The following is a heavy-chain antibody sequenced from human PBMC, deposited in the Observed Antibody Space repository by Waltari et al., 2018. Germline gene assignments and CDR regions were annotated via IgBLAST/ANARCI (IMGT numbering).Heavy chain of an antibody. J-gene: IGHJ4*02. Sequence: QVQLVQSGAEVKEPGASVKVSCKASGYTLTRHYIHWVRQAPGQGLEWMGQITPHTGGTYYSQKFQGRVTMTRDMSITTAYMEVSSLRSDDTAVYYCARDLVGSGWSIDYWGQGTLVTVSS. D-gene: IGHD6-19*01. CDR3: ARDLVGSGWSIDY. V-gene: IGHV1-2*06. CDR2: ITPHTGGT. CDR1: GYTLTRHY.